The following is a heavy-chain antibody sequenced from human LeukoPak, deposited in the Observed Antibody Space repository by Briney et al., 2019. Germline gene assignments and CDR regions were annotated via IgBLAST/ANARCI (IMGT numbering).Heavy chain of an antibody. CDR2: IGTGGHT. V-gene: IGHV3-13*01. J-gene: IGHJ3*01. CDR1: GFTFSNYD. CDR3: TRGGLEAPCDV. D-gene: IGHD5-24*01. Sequence: GGSLRLSCSASGFTFSNYDMHWVRQEKGKGLEWVSSIGTGGHTYYTPSVKGRFTISRENAKDSLYLQMNSLRAGDTAIYYCTRGGLEAPCDVWGQGTMVAVSS.